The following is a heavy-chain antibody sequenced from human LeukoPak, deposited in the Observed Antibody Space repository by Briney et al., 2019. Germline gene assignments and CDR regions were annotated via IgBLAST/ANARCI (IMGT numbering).Heavy chain of an antibody. D-gene: IGHD6-19*01. V-gene: IGHV3-21*01. CDR2: ISSSSSYI. J-gene: IGHJ1*01. CDR3: ARPGYSSGWQSAEYFQH. CDR1: GFTFSSYS. Sequence: GGSLRLSCAASGFTFSSYSMNWVRQAPGKGLEWVSSISSSSSYIYYADSVKGRFTISRDNAKNSLYLQMNSLRAEDTAVYYCARPGYSSGWQSAEYFQHWGQGTLVTVSS.